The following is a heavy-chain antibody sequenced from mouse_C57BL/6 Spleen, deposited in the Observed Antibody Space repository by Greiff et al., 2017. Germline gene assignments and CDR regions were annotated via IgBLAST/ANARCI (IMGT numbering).Heavy chain of an antibody. V-gene: IGHV14-4*01. Sequence: DVKLVESGAELVRPGASAKLSCPASGFNIKDDYMHWVKQRPEQGLEWIGWIDPENGDTEYASKFQGKATITADTSSNTAYLQLSSLTSEDTAVYYCTTWRLIWYFDVWGTGTTVTVSS. CDR1: GFNIKDDY. J-gene: IGHJ1*03. D-gene: IGHD2-4*01. CDR2: IDPENGDT. CDR3: TTWRLIWYFDV.